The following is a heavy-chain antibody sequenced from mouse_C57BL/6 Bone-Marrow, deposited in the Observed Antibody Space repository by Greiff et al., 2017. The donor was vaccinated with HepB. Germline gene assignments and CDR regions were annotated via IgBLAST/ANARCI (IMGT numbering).Heavy chain of an antibody. J-gene: IGHJ3*01. CDR2: ISYDGSN. V-gene: IGHV3-6*01. Sequence: EVKLQESGPGLVKPSQSLSLTCSVTGYSITSGYYWNWIRQFPGNKLEWMGYISYDGSNNYNPSLKNRISITRDTSKNQFFLKLNSVTTEDTATYYCAREETAQATGFAYWGQGTLVTVSA. CDR1: GYSITSGYY. D-gene: IGHD3-2*02. CDR3: AREETAQATGFAY.